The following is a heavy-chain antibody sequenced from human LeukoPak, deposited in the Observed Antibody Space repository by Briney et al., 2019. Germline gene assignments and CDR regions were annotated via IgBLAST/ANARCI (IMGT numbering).Heavy chain of an antibody. CDR2: IFYSGTT. CDR1: GGSISSRSYY. V-gene: IGHV4-39*01. J-gene: IGHJ4*02. D-gene: IGHD2-2*01. CDR3: ASENCSGTSCSSFDY. Sequence: PSETLSLTCTVSGGSISSRSYYWGWIRQPPGKGLEWIGSIFYSGTTYYNPSLKSRVTISVDTSKNQFSLRLSSVTAADKAVYYCASENCSGTSCSSFDYWGQGTLVTVSS.